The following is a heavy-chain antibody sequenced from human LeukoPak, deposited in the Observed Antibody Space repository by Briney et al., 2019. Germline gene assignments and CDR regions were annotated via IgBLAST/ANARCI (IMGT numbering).Heavy chain of an antibody. CDR3: ARHYYGLEGFFDY. CDR2: IKQDGSAK. Sequence: GGSLRLSCAASGFTFSDYWMSWVRQAPGKGLEWVANIKQDGSAKHYVDSVKGRFTISRDNAKNSLYLQMNSLRVEDTAVYYCARHYYGLEGFFDYWGQGTLVTVSS. CDR1: GFTFSDYW. J-gene: IGHJ4*02. D-gene: IGHD3-10*01. V-gene: IGHV3-7*03.